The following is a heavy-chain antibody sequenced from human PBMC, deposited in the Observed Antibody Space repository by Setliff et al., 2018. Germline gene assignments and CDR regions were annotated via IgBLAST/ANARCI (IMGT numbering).Heavy chain of an antibody. CDR3: ARSSYYASGNSHNYYMDA. Sequence: SETLSLTCNVSGGSISSYYWTWIWQPPGKGLEWIGYFYHSGSTNYNPSLKGRVTMTSDTSRNQLSLKLTSVSAADTAIYYCARSSYYASGNSHNYYMDAWGKGTAVTVSS. J-gene: IGHJ6*03. V-gene: IGHV4-59*08. D-gene: IGHD3-10*01. CDR1: GGSISSYY. CDR2: FYHSGST.